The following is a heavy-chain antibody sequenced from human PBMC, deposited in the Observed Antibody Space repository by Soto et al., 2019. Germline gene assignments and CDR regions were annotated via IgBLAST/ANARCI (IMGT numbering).Heavy chain of an antibody. CDR2: IKPDNGDT. V-gene: IGHV1-18*04. D-gene: IGHD5-12*01. Sequence: QLQLVQSGAEVERPGASVRVSCKAYGYPFSKYGISWIRQAPGQGLEWMGWIKPDNGDTNYAQKFQGRVTMTTDTPSNTAYMELRSLRSDDTDVYYCATSYDSGFDPWGQGTLVSVSS. CDR3: ATSYDSGFDP. J-gene: IGHJ5*02. CDR1: GYPFSKYG.